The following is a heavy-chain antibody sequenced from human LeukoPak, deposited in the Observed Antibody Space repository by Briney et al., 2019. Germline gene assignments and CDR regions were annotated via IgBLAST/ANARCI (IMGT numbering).Heavy chain of an antibody. V-gene: IGHV4-34*01. CDR1: GGSFSGYY. J-gene: IGHJ4*02. Sequence: SETLSLTCAVYGGSFSGYYWSWIRQPPGKGLEWIGEINHSGSTNYNPSLKSRVTISVDTSKNQFSLKLSSVTAADTAVYYCARLSSTSCFFDYWGQGTLVTVSS. D-gene: IGHD2-2*01. CDR2: INHSGST. CDR3: ARLSSTSCFFDY.